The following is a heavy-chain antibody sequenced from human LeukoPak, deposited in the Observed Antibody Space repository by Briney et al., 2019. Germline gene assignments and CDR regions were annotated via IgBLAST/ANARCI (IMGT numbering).Heavy chain of an antibody. CDR3: ASTIVGARGLAFDI. Sequence: SETLCLTCTVSRGSISSYYWSWIREPPGKGLESSGYIYYSGSTNYNPSLKSRVTISVYTSKNQFSLKLSSVTAADTAVYYCASTIVGARGLAFDIWGQGTMVTVSS. CDR2: IYYSGST. D-gene: IGHD1-26*01. V-gene: IGHV4-59*08. J-gene: IGHJ3*02. CDR1: RGSISSYY.